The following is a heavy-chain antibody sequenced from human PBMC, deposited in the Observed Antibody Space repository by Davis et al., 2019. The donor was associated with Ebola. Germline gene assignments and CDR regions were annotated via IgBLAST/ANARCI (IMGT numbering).Heavy chain of an antibody. CDR3: AKDLPPYYDFWSGYFDI. J-gene: IGHJ3*02. D-gene: IGHD3-3*01. CDR2: IWFDGRNA. CDR1: GLTFSRYG. Sequence: PGGSLRLSCVASGLTFSRYGMHWVRQRPGKGLEWVAFIWFDGRNAHYIDSVRGRFTISRDNSKNTLYLQMNSLRAEDTAVYYCAKDLPPYYDFWSGYFDIWGQGTMVTVSS. V-gene: IGHV3-30*02.